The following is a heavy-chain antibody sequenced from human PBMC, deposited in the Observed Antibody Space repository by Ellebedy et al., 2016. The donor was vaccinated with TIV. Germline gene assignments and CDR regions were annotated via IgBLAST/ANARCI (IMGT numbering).Heavy chain of an antibody. CDR3: ARESLYSSGPFDY. V-gene: IGHV3-48*03. CDR1: GFTLSSHE. Sequence: GESLKISCAASGFTLSSHEMNWVRQAPGKGLEWVSYISRSTSTIYYADSVKGRFTISRDNAKNSLYLQMNNLRAEDTAVYYCARESLYSSGPFDYWGQGTLVTVSS. CDR2: ISRSTSTI. D-gene: IGHD3-10*01. J-gene: IGHJ4*02.